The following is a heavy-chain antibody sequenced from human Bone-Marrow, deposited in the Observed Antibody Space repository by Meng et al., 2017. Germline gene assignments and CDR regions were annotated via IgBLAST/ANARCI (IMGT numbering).Heavy chain of an antibody. CDR3: AKDPKAYSSSWYFDY. D-gene: IGHD6-13*01. J-gene: IGHJ4*02. CDR1: GFTFSSYA. V-gene: IGHV3-23*01. CDR2: ISGSGGST. Sequence: GESLKISCAASGFTFSSYAMSWVRQAPGKGLEWVSAISGSGGSTYYADSVKGRFTISRDNSKNTLYLQMNSLRAEDTAVYYCAKDPKAYSSSWYFDYWGQRTLVTVSS.